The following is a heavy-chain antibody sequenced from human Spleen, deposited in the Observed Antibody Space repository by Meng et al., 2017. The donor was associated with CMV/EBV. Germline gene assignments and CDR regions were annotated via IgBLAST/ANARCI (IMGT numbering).Heavy chain of an antibody. CDR2: INPNSGGT. CDR1: FTGYY. J-gene: IGHJ4*02. CDR3: ARSSIVVVPAANYAGDDY. Sequence: FTGYYMHWVRQDPGQGLEWMGRINPNSGGTNYAQKFQGRVTMTRDTSISTAYMELSRLRSDDTAVYYCARSSIVVVPAANYAGDDYWGQGTLVTVSS. V-gene: IGHV1-2*06. D-gene: IGHD2-2*01.